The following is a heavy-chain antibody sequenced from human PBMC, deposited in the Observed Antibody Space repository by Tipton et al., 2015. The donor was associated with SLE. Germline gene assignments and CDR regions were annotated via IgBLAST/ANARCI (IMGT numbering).Heavy chain of an antibody. V-gene: IGHV4-38-2*01. CDR1: GYSISSGYY. CDR3: ARRDAFDI. J-gene: IGHJ3*02. CDR2: IYHSGST. Sequence: TLSLTCAVSGYSISSGYYWGWIRQPPGEGLEWIGSIYHSGSTYYNPSLTSRVTISVDTSKNQFSLKLSSVTAADTAVYYCARRDAFDIWGQGTMVTVSS.